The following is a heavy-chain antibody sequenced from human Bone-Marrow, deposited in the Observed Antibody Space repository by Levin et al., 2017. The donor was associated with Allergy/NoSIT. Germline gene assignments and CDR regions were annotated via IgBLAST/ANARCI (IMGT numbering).Heavy chain of an antibody. D-gene: IGHD5-18*01. V-gene: IGHV3-48*02. CDR1: GFTFSSYN. CDR2: IGSGSRTI. CDR3: ARGVDAAMYD. J-gene: IGHJ4*02. Sequence: GGSLRLSCAASGFTFSSYNMNWVRQAPGKGLEWVSSIGSGSRTISYADSVKGRFTISRDNAENALYLQMSSLRDEDTAVYYCARGVDAAMYDWGQGTLVTVSS.